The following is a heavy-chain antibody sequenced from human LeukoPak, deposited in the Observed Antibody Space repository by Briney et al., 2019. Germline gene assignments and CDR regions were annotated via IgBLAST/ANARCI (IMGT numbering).Heavy chain of an antibody. V-gene: IGHV4-61*02. CDR3: ARDQQYQLPGGDRFDP. CDR2: IYTSGST. Sequence: PSETLSLTCTVSGGSISNGGYYWSWIRQPAGKGLEWIGRIYTSGSTNYNPSLKSRVTMSVDTSKNQFSLKLSSVTAADTAVYYCARDQQYQLPGGDRFDPWGQGTLVTVSS. J-gene: IGHJ5*02. CDR1: GGSISNGGYY. D-gene: IGHD2-2*01.